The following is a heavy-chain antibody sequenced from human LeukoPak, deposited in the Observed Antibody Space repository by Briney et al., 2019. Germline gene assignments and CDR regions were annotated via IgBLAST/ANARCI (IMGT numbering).Heavy chain of an antibody. J-gene: IGHJ4*02. CDR1: GGSFSGYY. Sequence: SETLSLTCAVYGGSFSGYYWSWIRHPPGKGLEWIGEINHSGSTNYNPSLKSRVTISVDTSKNQFSLKLSSVTAADTAVYYCARETAGGGYDYWGQGTLVTVSS. V-gene: IGHV4-34*01. CDR2: INHSGST. CDR3: ARETAGGGYDY. D-gene: IGHD3-16*01.